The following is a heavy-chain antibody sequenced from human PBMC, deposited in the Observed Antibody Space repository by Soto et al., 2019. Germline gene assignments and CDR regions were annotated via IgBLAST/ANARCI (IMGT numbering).Heavy chain of an antibody. CDR3: ARGPGGGYGLDF. V-gene: IGHV1-46*01. CDR1: GYTFTSYY. D-gene: IGHD5-18*01. J-gene: IGHJ4*02. CDR2: IDSRGGTT. Sequence: QVQLVQSGAEVKKPEASVKVSCKASGYTFTSYYIHWVRQAPGQGLEWMGIIDSRGGTTRYAPKFQGRVAMTRDTSTNTVYMDLSSLRSEDTAMYYCARGPGGGYGLDFWGRGTLVTVSS.